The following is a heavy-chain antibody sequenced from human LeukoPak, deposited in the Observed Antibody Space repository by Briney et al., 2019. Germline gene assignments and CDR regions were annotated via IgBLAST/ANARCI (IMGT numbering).Heavy chain of an antibody. D-gene: IGHD3-10*01. CDR3: AKDRGGRRYYYYYYMDV. V-gene: IGHV3-23*01. CDR1: ESTFSSHA. Sequence: GGSLRLSCAPSESTFSSHAMSWVRQPPGKVRDWFSVISGSGGSTYYADSVKGRFTISSDNSKNKVYMQMNGCRAVNMDIYYCAKDRGGRRYYYYYYMDVWGKGTTVNVSS. J-gene: IGHJ6*03. CDR2: ISGSGGST.